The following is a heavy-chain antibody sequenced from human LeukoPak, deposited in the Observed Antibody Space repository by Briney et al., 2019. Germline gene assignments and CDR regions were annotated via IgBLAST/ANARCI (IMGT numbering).Heavy chain of an antibody. D-gene: IGHD6-19*01. J-gene: IGHJ4*02. V-gene: IGHV1-46*01. CDR1: GYTFTSYY. Sequence: ASVKVSCKASGYTFTSYYMHWVRQAPGQGLEWMGIINPSGGSTSYAQKFQGRVTMTRDTSTSTVYMELGSLRSEDTAVYYCARDQGGAVAGVLFGYWGQGTLVTVSS. CDR3: ARDQGGAVAGVLFGY. CDR2: INPSGGST.